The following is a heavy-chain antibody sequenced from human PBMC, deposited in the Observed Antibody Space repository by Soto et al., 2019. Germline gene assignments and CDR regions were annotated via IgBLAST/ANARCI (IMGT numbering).Heavy chain of an antibody. CDR3: TRQLDILTGPTQEYYFDY. D-gene: IGHD3-9*01. J-gene: IGHJ4*02. CDR2: IRSKANSYAT. V-gene: IGHV3-73*01. Sequence: GGSLRLSCAASGFTFSGSAMHWVRQASGKGLEWVGRIRSKANSYATAYAASVKGRLTISRDDSKNTAYLQMNSLKTEDTAVYYCTRQLDILTGPTQEYYFDYWGQGTLVTVSS. CDR1: GFTFSGSA.